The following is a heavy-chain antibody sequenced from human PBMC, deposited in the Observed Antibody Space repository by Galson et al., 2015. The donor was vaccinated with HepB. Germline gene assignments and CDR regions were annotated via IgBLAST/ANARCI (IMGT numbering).Heavy chain of an antibody. CDR3: ARDYGDLLYFDY. CDR1: GYTFTSYA. Sequence: SVKVSCKASGYTFTSYAMHWVRQAPGQRLEWMGWINAGNGNTKYSQKFQGRVTITRDTSASTAYMELSSLRSEDTAVYYCARDYGDLLYFDYWGQGTLVTVSS. V-gene: IGHV1-3*01. J-gene: IGHJ4*02. D-gene: IGHD4-17*01. CDR2: INAGNGNT.